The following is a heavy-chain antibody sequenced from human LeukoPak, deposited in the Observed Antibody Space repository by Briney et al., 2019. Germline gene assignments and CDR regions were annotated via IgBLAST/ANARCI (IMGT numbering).Heavy chain of an antibody. D-gene: IGHD3-22*01. CDR3: AKGGSGYFADL. Sequence: PGGSLRLSCAASGFIFNNYGLMWVRQAPGKGLQWVSAISNDGGGTTYADFVKGRFTISRDNSKNTLFLQMNSPRAEDTALYYCAKGGSGYFADLWGQGTLVTVSS. J-gene: IGHJ5*02. CDR2: ISNDGGGT. V-gene: IGHV3-23*01. CDR1: GFIFNNYG.